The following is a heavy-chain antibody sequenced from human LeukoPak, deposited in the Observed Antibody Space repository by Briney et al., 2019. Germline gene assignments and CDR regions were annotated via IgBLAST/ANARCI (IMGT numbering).Heavy chain of an antibody. Sequence: GASVKVSCKASGGTFSSYAISWVRQAPGQGLEWMGGIIPIFGTANYAQKFQGRVTITADESTSTAYMELSSLRSEDTAVYYCARRVSDSGSGWYYVSYHYYYMDVWGKGTTVTVSS. D-gene: IGHD6-19*01. J-gene: IGHJ6*03. CDR3: ARRVSDSGSGWYYVSYHYYYMDV. CDR1: GGTFSSYA. V-gene: IGHV1-69*13. CDR2: IIPIFGTA.